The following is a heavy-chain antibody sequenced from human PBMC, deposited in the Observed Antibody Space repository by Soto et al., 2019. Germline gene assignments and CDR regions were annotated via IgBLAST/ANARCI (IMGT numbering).Heavy chain of an antibody. D-gene: IGHD3-22*01. J-gene: IGHJ4*02. CDR1: GFTVSSNY. V-gene: IGHV3-53*01. CDR2: IYSGGKT. Sequence: EVQLVESGGGLIQPGGSLRLSCVGSGFTVSSNYMSWVRQAPGKGLEWVSVIYSGGKTYYADSVKGRFTISRDSSKDTVYFQMNRVRAGDTAVYYCARGGDYYDTSGNYYPFYFDFWGQGVLVSVSS. CDR3: ARGGDYYDTSGNYYPFYFDF.